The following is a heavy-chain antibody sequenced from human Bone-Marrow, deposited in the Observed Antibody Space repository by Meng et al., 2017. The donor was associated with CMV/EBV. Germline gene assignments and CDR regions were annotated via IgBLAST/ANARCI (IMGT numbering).Heavy chain of an antibody. J-gene: IGHJ3*02. CDR2: ISGSGGST. D-gene: IGHD3-22*01. CDR3: AKGGSRITMIVVVMDDAFDI. CDR1: GFTFSSYA. Sequence: GESLKISCAASGFTFSSYAMSWVRQAPGKGLEWVSAISGSGGSTYYADSVKGRFTISRDNSKNTLYLQMNSLRAEDTAVYYCAKGGSRITMIVVVMDDAFDIWGQGTMVTVS. V-gene: IGHV3-23*01.